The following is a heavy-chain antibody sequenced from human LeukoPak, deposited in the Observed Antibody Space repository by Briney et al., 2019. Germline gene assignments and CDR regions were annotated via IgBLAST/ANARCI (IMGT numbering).Heavy chain of an antibody. CDR3: ARVNYYDSSGIRY. V-gene: IGHV3-7*04. J-gene: IGHJ4*02. Sequence: EGSLRLSCAASGFTFSSYWMSWVRQAPGKGLEWVANIKQDGSEKYYVDSVKGRFTISRDNAKNSLYLQMNSLRAEDTAVYYCARVNYYDSSGIRYWGQGTLVTVSS. CDR2: IKQDGSEK. CDR1: GFTFSSYW. D-gene: IGHD3-22*01.